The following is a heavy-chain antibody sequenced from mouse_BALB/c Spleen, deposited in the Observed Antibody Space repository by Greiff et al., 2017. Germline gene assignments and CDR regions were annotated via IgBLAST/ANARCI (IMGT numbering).Heavy chain of an antibody. D-gene: IGHD2-4*01. CDR1: GYTFTSYW. J-gene: IGHJ4*01. Sequence: VQLQQSGAELARPGASVKLSCKASGYTFTSYWMQWVKQRPGQGLEWIGAIYPGDGDTRYTQKFKGKATLTADKSSSTAYMQLSSLASEDSAVYYCARKGLRYAMDYWGQGTSVTVSS. CDR2: IYPGDGDT. V-gene: IGHV1-87*01. CDR3: ARKGLRYAMDY.